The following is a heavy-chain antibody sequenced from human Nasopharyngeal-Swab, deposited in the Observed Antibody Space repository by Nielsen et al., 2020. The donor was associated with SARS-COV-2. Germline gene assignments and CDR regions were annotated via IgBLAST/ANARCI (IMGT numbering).Heavy chain of an antibody. Sequence: GESLKISCAASGFTFSSYWMSWVRQAPGKGLERVANIKQDGSEKYYVDSVKGRFTISRDNAKNSLYLQMNSLRAEDTAVYYCAPTVGGDYWGQGTLVTVSS. J-gene: IGHJ4*02. CDR1: GFTFSSYW. D-gene: IGHD3-10*01. V-gene: IGHV3-7*01. CDR2: IKQDGSEK. CDR3: APTVGGDY.